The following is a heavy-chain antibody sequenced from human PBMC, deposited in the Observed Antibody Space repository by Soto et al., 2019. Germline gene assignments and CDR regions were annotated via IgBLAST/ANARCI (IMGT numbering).Heavy chain of an antibody. D-gene: IGHD2-15*01. J-gene: IGHJ4*02. Sequence: GGSLRLSCAASGFTFSSYAMSWVRQAPGKGLEWVSAISGSGGSTYYADSVKGRFTISRDNSKNTLYLQMNSLRAEDTAVYYCAKDRDVVVVAITYFDYWGQGTLVTVSS. CDR3: AKDRDVVVVAITYFDY. CDR1: GFTFSSYA. V-gene: IGHV3-23*01. CDR2: ISGSGGST.